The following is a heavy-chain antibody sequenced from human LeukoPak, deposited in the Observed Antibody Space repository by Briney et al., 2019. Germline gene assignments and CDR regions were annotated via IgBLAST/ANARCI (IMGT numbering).Heavy chain of an antibody. CDR3: ARSRIVVVPAAKDNWFDP. V-gene: IGHV4-34*01. CDR1: GGSFSGYY. D-gene: IGHD2-2*01. J-gene: IGHJ5*02. Sequence: SETLSLTCAVYGGSFSGYYWSWIRQPPGKGLEWIGSIYYSGSTYYNPSLKSRVTISVDTSKNQFSLKLSSVTAADTAVYYCARSRIVVVPAAKDNWFDPWGQGTLVTVSS. CDR2: IYYSGST.